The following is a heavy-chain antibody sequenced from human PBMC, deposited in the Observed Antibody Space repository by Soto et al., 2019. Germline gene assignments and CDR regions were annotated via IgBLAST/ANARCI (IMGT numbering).Heavy chain of an antibody. D-gene: IGHD3-3*01. CDR2: INAGNGNT. CDR1: GYTFTSYA. CDR3: ARDRRVTIFGVVIRYYYYMDV. J-gene: IGHJ6*03. V-gene: IGHV1-3*01. Sequence: ASVKVSCKASGYTFTSYAMHWVRQAPGQRLEWMGWINAGNGNTKYSQKFQGRATITRDTSASTAYMELSSLRSEDTAVYYCARDRRVTIFGVVIRYYYYMDVWGKGTTVTVSS.